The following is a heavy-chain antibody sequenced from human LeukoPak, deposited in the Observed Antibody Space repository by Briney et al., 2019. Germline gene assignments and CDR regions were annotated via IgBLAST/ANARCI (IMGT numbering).Heavy chain of an antibody. J-gene: IGHJ3*02. CDR2: ISSSSSYI. Sequence: GGSLRLSCAASGFTFSIYSMNWVRQAPGKGLEWVSSISSSSSYIYYADSVKGRFTISRDNAKNSLYLQMNSLRAEDTAVYYCARGIAAAGPLDAFDIWGQGTMVNLSS. CDR3: ARGIAAAGPLDAFDI. V-gene: IGHV3-21*01. D-gene: IGHD6-13*01. CDR1: GFTFSIYS.